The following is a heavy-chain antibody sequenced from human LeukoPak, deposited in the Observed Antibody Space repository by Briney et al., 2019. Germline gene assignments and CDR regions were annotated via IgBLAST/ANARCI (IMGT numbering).Heavy chain of an antibody. D-gene: IGHD3-3*01. V-gene: IGHV3-30*02. CDR1: GFTFSSYD. J-gene: IGHJ1*01. CDR3: AKGEWIPSTTTEYFQH. Sequence: GGSLRLSCAASGFTFSSYDMHWVRQAPGKGLEWVAFIQYDGSNKYYADSVKGRFTISRDNSKNTLYLQTNSLRAEDAAVYYCAKGEWIPSTTTEYFQHWGQGTLVTVAS. CDR2: IQYDGSNK.